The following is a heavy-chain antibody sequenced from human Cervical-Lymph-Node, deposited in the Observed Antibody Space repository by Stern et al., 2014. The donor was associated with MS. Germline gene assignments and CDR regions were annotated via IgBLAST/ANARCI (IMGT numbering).Heavy chain of an antibody. V-gene: IGHV3-33*01. CDR3: ASAYSSSHYYFDY. CDR1: GFSFSRYA. J-gene: IGHJ4*02. Sequence: VQLVESGGGVVQPGRSLRLSCAASGFSFSRYAMHWVRQAPGKGLEWVALIWYDGSNPYYADSVTGRFTISRANFKNTLYLQMNSLRAEDTAVYYCASAYSSSHYYFDYWGQGTLVTVSS. CDR2: IWYDGSNP. D-gene: IGHD6-13*01.